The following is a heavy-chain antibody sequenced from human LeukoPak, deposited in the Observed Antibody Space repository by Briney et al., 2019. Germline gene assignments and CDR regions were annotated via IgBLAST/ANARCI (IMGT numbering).Heavy chain of an antibody. Sequence: SETLSLTCTVSGGSISNYYWNWIRQSAGRGLELIGRIHSSGSTNYSPSLKSRVTMSVDTSKNQFSLKLTSVTAADTAVYYCTRGAVDSTPHVAFVIWGQGKMVTASS. CDR2: IHSSGST. CDR3: TRGAVDSTPHVAFVI. D-gene: IGHD2-15*01. CDR1: GGSISNYY. J-gene: IGHJ3*02. V-gene: IGHV4-4*07.